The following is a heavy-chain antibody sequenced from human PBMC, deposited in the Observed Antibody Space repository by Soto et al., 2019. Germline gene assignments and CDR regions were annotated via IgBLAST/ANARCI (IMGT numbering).Heavy chain of an antibody. CDR3: ARDGDGYSSEGYYFDY. J-gene: IGHJ4*02. Sequence: SETLSLTCAVYGGSFSGYYWSWIRQPPGKGLEWIGEINHSGSTNYNPSLKSRVTISVDTSKNQFSLKLSSVTAADTAVYYCARDGDGYSSEGYYFDYWGQGTLVTVSS. CDR1: GGSFSGYY. V-gene: IGHV4-34*01. CDR2: INHSGST. D-gene: IGHD5-18*01.